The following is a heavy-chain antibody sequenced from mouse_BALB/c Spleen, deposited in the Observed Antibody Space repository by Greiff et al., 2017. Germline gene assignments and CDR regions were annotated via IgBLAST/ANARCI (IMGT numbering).Heavy chain of an antibody. V-gene: IGHV5-12-1*01. Sequence: EVKLVESGGGLVQPGGSLKLSCAASGFAFSSYDMSWVRQTPEKRLEWVAYISSGGGSTYYPDTVKGRFTISRDNAKNTLYLQMSSLKSEDTAMYYCARRGKVRRNLSFDYWGQGTTLTVSS. CDR2: ISSGGGST. D-gene: IGHD2-14*01. CDR3: ARRGKVRRNLSFDY. CDR1: GFAFSSYD. J-gene: IGHJ2*01.